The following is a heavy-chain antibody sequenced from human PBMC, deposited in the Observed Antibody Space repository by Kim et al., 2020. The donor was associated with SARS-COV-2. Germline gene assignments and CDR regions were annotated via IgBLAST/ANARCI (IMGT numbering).Heavy chain of an antibody. Sequence: NYNPSLRSRVHISVDTSKDQFALRLSSVTAADTAVYYCARGLGSGSYYGFWGQGTLVTVSS. J-gene: IGHJ4*02. V-gene: IGHV4-34*01. D-gene: IGHD3-10*01. CDR3: ARGLGSGSYYGF.